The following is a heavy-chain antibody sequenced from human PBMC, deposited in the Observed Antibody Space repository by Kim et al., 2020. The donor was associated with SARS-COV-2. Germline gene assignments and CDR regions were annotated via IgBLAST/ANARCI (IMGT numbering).Heavy chain of an antibody. Sequence: SETLSLTCTVSGGSISSYYWSWVRHRPGTGLEWVGNINYSWSTSYNPSLNRRVTISVDTSKNKFPLKLSPVTAADTDVYYCASGLGDTDYDFWSGYRPYYFDYWGQGTLVTVSS. CDR3: ASGLGDTDYDFWSGYRPYYFDY. V-gene: IGHV4-59*01. J-gene: IGHJ4*02. D-gene: IGHD3-3*01. CDR1: GGSISSYY. CDR2: INYSWST.